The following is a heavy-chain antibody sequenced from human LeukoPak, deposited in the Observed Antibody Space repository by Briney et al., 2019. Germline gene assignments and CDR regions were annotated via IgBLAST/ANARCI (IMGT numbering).Heavy chain of an antibody. J-gene: IGHJ4*02. D-gene: IGHD2/OR15-2a*01. V-gene: IGHV4-59*01. CDR1: GGSISTFY. CDR2: IYDSGST. Sequence: PSETLSLTCTVSGGSISTFYWSWIRQTPGKGLEWIGYIYDSGSTNYNPSLKNRVTISLDMSKNQFSLKLRSVTAADTAVYYCARDHSLRRRIFDYWRQGTRVTVSS. CDR3: ARDHSLRRRIFDY.